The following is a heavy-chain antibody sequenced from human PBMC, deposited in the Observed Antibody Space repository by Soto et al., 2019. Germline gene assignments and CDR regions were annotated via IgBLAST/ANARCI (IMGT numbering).Heavy chain of an antibody. V-gene: IGHV2-26*01. J-gene: IGHJ5*02. CDR3: ARRHLAVAVSPWFDP. D-gene: IGHD6-19*01. CDR1: GLSITDSEMG. Sequence: QVTLKESGPVLVKPTETLTLRCTVSGLSITDSEMGVSWIRQPPGQPLEWLAHIDSSYEKADRTFLKSRLAITKDTSKSQIVLTMTNMDPAATATYYCARRHLAVAVSPWFDPWGQGIPVTVSS. CDR2: IDSSYEK.